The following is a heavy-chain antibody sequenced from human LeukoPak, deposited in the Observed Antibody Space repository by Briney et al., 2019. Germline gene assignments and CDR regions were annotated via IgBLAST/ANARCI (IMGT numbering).Heavy chain of an antibody. J-gene: IGHJ4*02. Sequence: PGGSLRLSCAASGFTLSSYAMSSVRQAPGKGLEWDSAIYSGGRTYYADYLEGRFTVSRDNSKNTLYLEMRSLRAEDTAVYYCARDLHPRLTGYFDYWGQGTLVTVSS. V-gene: IGHV3-53*01. CDR2: IYSGGRT. CDR1: GFTLSSYA. D-gene: IGHD3-16*01. CDR3: ARDLHPRLTGYFDY.